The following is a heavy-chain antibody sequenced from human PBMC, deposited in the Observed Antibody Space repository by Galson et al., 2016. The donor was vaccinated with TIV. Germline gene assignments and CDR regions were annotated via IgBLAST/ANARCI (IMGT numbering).Heavy chain of an antibody. J-gene: IGHJ6*03. CDR3: CKGSGDAPYYFYMDV. CDR2: ISWNGGVA. CDR1: GFTFDDYA. Sequence: SLRLSCAASGFTFDDYALHWVRQAPGKGLEWVSGISWNGGVAGYADSVKGRFTISRDNAKSSLYLKMNSLRTDDTAVYFCCKGSGDAPYYFYMDVLGEGTTVIVSS. D-gene: IGHD2-21*01. V-gene: IGHV3-9*01.